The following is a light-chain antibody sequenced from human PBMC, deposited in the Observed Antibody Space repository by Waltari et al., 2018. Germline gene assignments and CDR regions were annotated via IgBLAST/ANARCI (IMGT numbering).Light chain of an antibody. J-gene: IGLJ3*02. CDR1: SSDVGGYNY. CDR3: SSYTSSSAWV. CDR2: DVS. Sequence: QSALTQPAPVSGSPGQSITISCTGTSSDVGGYNYVSLYQQHPGKAPKLMIYDVSKRPSGVANRFAGSKSGNTASLTISGLQAEDEADYYCSSYTSSSAWVFGGGTKLTVL. V-gene: IGLV2-14*01.